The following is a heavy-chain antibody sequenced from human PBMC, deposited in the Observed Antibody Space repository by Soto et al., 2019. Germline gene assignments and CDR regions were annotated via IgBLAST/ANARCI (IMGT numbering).Heavy chain of an antibody. CDR3: ARGADYYYHMDV. CDR2: IGDSGITT. V-gene: IGHV3-48*01. Sequence: QPGGSLSLSCAASGFTFSNYTMTWVRHVPGKGLEWVSSIGDSGITTFYADSVKGRFTISRDNVKNSLYLQMNTLRAEDTAVYYCARGADYYYHMDVWGKGTTVTVSS. J-gene: IGHJ6*03. CDR1: GFTFSNYT.